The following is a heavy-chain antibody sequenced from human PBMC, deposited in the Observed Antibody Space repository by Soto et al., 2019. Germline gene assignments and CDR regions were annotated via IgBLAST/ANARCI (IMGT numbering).Heavy chain of an antibody. CDR3: VKDAPYYYDSSGYYGPFDY. D-gene: IGHD3-22*01. CDR1: GFTFSSYG. CDR2: ISYDGSNK. J-gene: IGHJ4*02. V-gene: IGHV3-30*18. Sequence: GGSLRLSCAASGFTFSSYGIHWVRQAPGKGLEWVALISYDGSNKYYADSVKGRFTISRDNSKNTLYLQMNSLRAEDTAMYYCVKDAPYYYDSSGYYGPFDYWGQGT.